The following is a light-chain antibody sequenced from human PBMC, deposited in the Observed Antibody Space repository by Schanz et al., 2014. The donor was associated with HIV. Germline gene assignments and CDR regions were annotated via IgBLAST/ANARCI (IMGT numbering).Light chain of an antibody. CDR2: GAY. CDR3: QRYNSFSHT. J-gene: IGKJ2*01. V-gene: IGKV1-5*01. Sequence: DIQMTQSPSTLSASVGDRVTITCRASQDIRARLAWFQQKPGRAPQLLIYGAYTLARGVPTTFSGSGSGTEFTLTISSLQPDDFATYYCQRYNSFSHTFGQGTKLDIK. CDR1: QDIRAR.